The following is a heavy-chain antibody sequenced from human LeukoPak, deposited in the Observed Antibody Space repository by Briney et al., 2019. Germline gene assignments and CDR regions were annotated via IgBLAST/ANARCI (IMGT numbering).Heavy chain of an antibody. V-gene: IGHV4-34*01. D-gene: IGHD3-9*01. Sequence: SETLSLTCAVYGGSFSGYYWSWIRQPPGKGLEWIGEINHSGSTNYNPSLKSRVTISVDTSKNQFSLKLSSVTAADTAVYYCARRGYDILTGYYQPDHYFDYWGQGTLVTVSS. CDR2: INHSGST. CDR3: ARRGYDILTGYYQPDHYFDY. CDR1: GGSFSGYY. J-gene: IGHJ4*02.